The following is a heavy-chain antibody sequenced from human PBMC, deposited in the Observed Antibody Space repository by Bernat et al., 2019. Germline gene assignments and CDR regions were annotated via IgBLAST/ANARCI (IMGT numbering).Heavy chain of an antibody. CDR3: ARDQGDYDFWSGYYTPPYYYYGMDV. V-gene: IGHV3-21*01. CDR1: GFTFSSYS. CDR2: ISSSSSYI. D-gene: IGHD3-3*01. J-gene: IGHJ6*02. Sequence: EVQLVESGGGLVKPGGSLRLSCAASGFTFSSYSMKWVRQAPGKGLEWVSSISSSSSYIYYDESGKGRFTISRDNAKNSLYLQMNSLRAEDTAVYYCARDQGDYDFWSGYYTPPYYYYGMDVWGQGTTVTVSS.